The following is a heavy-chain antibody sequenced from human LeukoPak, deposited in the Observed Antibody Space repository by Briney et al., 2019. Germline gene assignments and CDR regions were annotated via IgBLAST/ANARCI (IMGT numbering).Heavy chain of an antibody. J-gene: IGHJ5*02. CDR2: IYSGGST. D-gene: IGHD4-17*01. CDR1: GFTVSSNY. Sequence: PGGSLRLSCAASGFTVSSNYMSWARQAPGKGLERVSVIYSGGSTYYADSVKGRFTISRDNSKNTLYLQMNSLRAEDTAVYYCARGRGLGTTVLDPWGQGTLVTVSS. V-gene: IGHV3-66*01. CDR3: ARGRGLGTTVLDP.